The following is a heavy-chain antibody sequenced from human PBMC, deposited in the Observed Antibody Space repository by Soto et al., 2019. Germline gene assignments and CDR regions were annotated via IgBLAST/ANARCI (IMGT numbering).Heavy chain of an antibody. D-gene: IGHD6-19*01. CDR2: INTDGSTT. V-gene: IGHV3-74*01. Sequence: GGSLRLSCAASGFSFSSYWMHWVRQGPGKGLVWVSRINTDGSTTNYADSVKGRFTISRDNAKNTLYLEMNSLRAGDTAVYYCVREGSAWSRGYWGQGTMVTVSS. J-gene: IGHJ4*02. CDR3: VREGSAWSRGY. CDR1: GFSFSSYW.